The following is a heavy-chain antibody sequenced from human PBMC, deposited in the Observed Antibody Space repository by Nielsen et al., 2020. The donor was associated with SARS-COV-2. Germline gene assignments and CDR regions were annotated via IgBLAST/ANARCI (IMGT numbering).Heavy chain of an antibody. Sequence: GESLKISCAASGFSFSSYGMHWVRQAPGKGLEWVAVLWHDRSTEYYADSVKGRFTISRDNSKNTLYLQMNSLRAEDTAVYYCATDYRITVAARRYIMDVWGQGTTVTVSS. CDR2: LWHDRSTE. CDR1: GFSFSSYG. CDR3: ATDYRITVAARRYIMDV. D-gene: IGHD6-19*01. V-gene: IGHV3-33*08. J-gene: IGHJ6*02.